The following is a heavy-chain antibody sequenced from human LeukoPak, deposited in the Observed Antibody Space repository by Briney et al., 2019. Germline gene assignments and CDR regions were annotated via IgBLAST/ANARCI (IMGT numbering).Heavy chain of an antibody. J-gene: IGHJ4*02. V-gene: IGHV3-11*05. D-gene: IGHD3-10*01. CDR3: ARAMYYYGSGTYYDY. Sequence: GGSLRLSCAASGFTFSDYYMSWIRQAPGKGLEWVSYISSSSGYTNYADSVKGRFTISRDNSKNTLYLQMNSLRAEDTAVYYCARAMYYYGSGTYYDYWGQGTLVTVSS. CDR2: ISSSSGYT. CDR1: GFTFSDYY.